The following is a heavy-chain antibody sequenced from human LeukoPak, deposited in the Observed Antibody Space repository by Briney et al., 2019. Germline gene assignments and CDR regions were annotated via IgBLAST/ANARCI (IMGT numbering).Heavy chain of an antibody. CDR2: IYTSGST. CDR1: GVSISSYY. J-gene: IGHJ3*02. CDR3: AREEALEWELALGSAFDI. D-gene: IGHD1-26*01. Sequence: PSETLPLTCTVSGVSISSYYWSWIRQPAGKGLEWIGRIYTSGSTNYNPSLKSRVTMSVDTSKNQFSLKLSSVTAADTAVYYCAREEALEWELALGSAFDIWGQGTMVTVSS. V-gene: IGHV4-4*07.